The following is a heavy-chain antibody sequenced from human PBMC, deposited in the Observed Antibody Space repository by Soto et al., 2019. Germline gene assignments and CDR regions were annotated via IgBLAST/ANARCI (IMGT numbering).Heavy chain of an antibody. V-gene: IGHV1-69*04. J-gene: IGHJ4*02. D-gene: IGHD3-10*01. Sequence: SVKVSCKSSGYTFTRFGSSWVRQAPGQGLEWMGRVNPILSMSNYAQRFQGRVTMTADKSTSTAYMELSGLRSEDTAMYYCATSYGSGYRAFDYWGQGALVTVSS. CDR2: VNPILSMS. CDR1: GYTFTRFG. CDR3: ATSYGSGYRAFDY.